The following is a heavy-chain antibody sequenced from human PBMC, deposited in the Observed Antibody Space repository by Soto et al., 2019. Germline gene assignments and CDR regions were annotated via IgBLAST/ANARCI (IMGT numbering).Heavy chain of an antibody. Sequence: QVQLQESGPGLVKPSETLSLSCSVSGGSISGHYWSWVRQTPGKGLEWTGYMYYSGSTNYNPSLKSRVTISVDTSKNHFSLRLTSVTAADTAVYYCARGPYYDLIWNYYYMDVWGKGTTVTVSS. J-gene: IGHJ6*03. CDR3: ARGPYYDLIWNYYYMDV. CDR1: GGSISGHY. D-gene: IGHD3-16*01. V-gene: IGHV4-59*08. CDR2: MYYSGST.